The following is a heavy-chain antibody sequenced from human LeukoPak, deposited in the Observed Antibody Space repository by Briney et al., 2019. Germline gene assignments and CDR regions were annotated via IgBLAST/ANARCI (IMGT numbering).Heavy chain of an antibody. Sequence: GGSLRLSCVASGFIANSYGMHWVRQAPGKGLEWVAVLSSDGSNKYYADSVKGRFTISRDNSKNTLYLQMNSLRADDTAVYYCAKESLYYDFDYWGQGTLVTVSS. V-gene: IGHV3-30*18. J-gene: IGHJ4*02. D-gene: IGHD3-10*01. CDR3: AKESLYYDFDY. CDR1: GFIANSYG. CDR2: LSSDGSNK.